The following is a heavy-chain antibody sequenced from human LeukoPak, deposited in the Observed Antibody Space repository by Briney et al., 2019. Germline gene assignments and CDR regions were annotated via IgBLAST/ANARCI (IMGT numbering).Heavy chain of an antibody. V-gene: IGHV4-4*07. D-gene: IGHD3-3*01. J-gene: IGHJ4*02. CDR1: GGSISSYY. Sequence: SETLSLTCTVSGGSISSYYWSWIRQPAGKGLELIGRIYTSGSTNYNRSLKSRVTISVDTSKNQFSLKLSSVTAADTAVYYFARRSRGVYDFWSGYSDYWGQGTLVTVSS. CDR2: IYTSGST. CDR3: ARRSRGVYDFWSGYSDY.